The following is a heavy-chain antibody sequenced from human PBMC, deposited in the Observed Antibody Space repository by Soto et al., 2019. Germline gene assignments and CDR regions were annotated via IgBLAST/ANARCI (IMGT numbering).Heavy chain of an antibody. CDR2: ISSSSSTI. V-gene: IGHV3-48*04. CDR3: ARDKQELIPGVLTGSLDY. J-gene: IGHJ4*02. CDR1: GFTFSSYS. Sequence: GGSLRLSCAASGFTFSSYSMNWVRQAPGKGLEWVSYISSSSSTIYYADSVKDRFTISRDNTKNSLYLQMNSLRAEDTAVYYCARDKQELIPGVLTGSLDYWGQGTLVTVSS. D-gene: IGHD1-20*01.